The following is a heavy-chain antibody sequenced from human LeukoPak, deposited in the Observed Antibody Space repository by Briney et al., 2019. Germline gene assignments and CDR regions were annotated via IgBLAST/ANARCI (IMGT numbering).Heavy chain of an antibody. Sequence: PSETLSLTCTVSGGSMTNYYWSWIRQPPGKGLEWIGYVYYTGNTRYDPSLTSRVIISVDTSRNQFSLRLYSVTAADSAVYYCARLLPNTLPGIPYNYHYLDVWGKGTTVTVSS. CDR2: VYYTGNT. CDR3: ARLLPNTLPGIPYNYHYLDV. J-gene: IGHJ6*03. D-gene: IGHD2-15*01. V-gene: IGHV4-59*01. CDR1: GGSMTNYY.